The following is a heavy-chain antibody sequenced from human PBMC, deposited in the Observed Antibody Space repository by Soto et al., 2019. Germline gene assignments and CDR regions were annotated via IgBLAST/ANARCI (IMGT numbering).Heavy chain of an antibody. CDR2: ISYDGSNK. V-gene: IGHV3-30*18. D-gene: IGHD3-22*01. CDR3: AKDLVLGASYDSSGYEAPYYYYGMDV. Sequence: QVQLVESGGGVVQPGRSLRLSCAASGFTFSSYGMHWVRQAPGKGLEWVAVISYDGSNKYYADSVKGRFTISRDNSKNTLYLQMNSLRAEDTAVYYCAKDLVLGASYDSSGYEAPYYYYGMDVWGQGTTVTVSS. CDR1: GFTFSSYG. J-gene: IGHJ6*02.